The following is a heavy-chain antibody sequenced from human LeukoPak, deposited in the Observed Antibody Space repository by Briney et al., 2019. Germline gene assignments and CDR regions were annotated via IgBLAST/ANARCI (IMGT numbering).Heavy chain of an antibody. CDR3: ARGTIAAAGDYYVDN. V-gene: IGHV3-7*04. D-gene: IGHD6-13*01. CDR1: GFTLCNHW. J-gene: IGHJ4*02. CDR2: IKQEGSEK. Sequence: PGGSLRLSCAASGFTLCNHWVRWVRPAPGERLEWVANIKQEGSEKYTEGPVKDRLPTSRDNATDSLYLQITSLRAEDTALYYCARGTIAAAGDYYVDNSGERNQVSVSS.